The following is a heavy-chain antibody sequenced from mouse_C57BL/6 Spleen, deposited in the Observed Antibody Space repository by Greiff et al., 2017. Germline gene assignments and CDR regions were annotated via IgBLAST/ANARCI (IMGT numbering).Heavy chain of an antibody. J-gene: IGHJ2*01. CDR1: GYSFTGYY. Sequence: EVLLQQSGPELVKPGASVKISCKASGYSFTGYYMNWVKQSPEKSLEWIGEINPSTGGTTYNQTFKAKATLTVDKSSSTAYMQLKSLTSEDSAVYYCASYGSSYGLFDYWGQGTTLTVAS. CDR3: ASYGSSYGLFDY. D-gene: IGHD1-1*01. CDR2: INPSTGGT. V-gene: IGHV1-42*01.